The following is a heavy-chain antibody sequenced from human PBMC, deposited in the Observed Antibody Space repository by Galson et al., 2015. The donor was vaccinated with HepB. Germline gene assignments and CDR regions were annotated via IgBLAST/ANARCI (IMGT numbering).Heavy chain of an antibody. V-gene: IGHV3-30*18. CDR3: ANRETHHYFGY. J-gene: IGHJ4*02. CDR2: ITYDGSNK. CDR1: GFTFRSYG. Sequence: SLRLSCAASGFTFRSYGMHWVRQAPGKGLEWVALITYDGSNKYYEDSVKGRFTVSRDNSKNTLYLQMDSLRAEDTAVYYCANRETHHYFGYWGQGTRVTVSS.